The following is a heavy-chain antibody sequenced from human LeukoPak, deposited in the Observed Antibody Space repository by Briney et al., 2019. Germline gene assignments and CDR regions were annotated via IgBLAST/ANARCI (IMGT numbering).Heavy chain of an antibody. CDR1: GYTFTGYH. CDR2: INPNSGDT. CDR3: ARDSCSSTSCLFDS. D-gene: IGHD2-2*01. V-gene: IGHV1-2*06. Sequence: GASVKVSCKASGYTFTGYHMHWVRQAPGQGLEWMGRINPNSGDTNYAQKFQGRVTMTRDTSISTAYMELSRLSSDDTAVYYCARDSCSSTSCLFDSWGQGTLVTVSS. J-gene: IGHJ4*02.